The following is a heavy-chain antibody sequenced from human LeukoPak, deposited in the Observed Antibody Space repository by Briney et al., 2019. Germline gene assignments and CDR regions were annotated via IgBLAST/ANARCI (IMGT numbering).Heavy chain of an antibody. V-gene: IGHV3-23*01. CDR1: GFTFSSYA. CDR3: AKFGPPTGGLEYFHH. D-gene: IGHD3-10*01. J-gene: IGHJ1*01. CDR2: ISGNGGGST. Sequence: PGGSLRLSCAASGFTFSSYAMSWVRQAPGKGLEWVSGISGNGGGSTYYADSVRGRFTISRDRSKSTLYLQMNSLRAEDTAIYYCAKFGPPTGGLEYFHHWGQGTLVTVSS.